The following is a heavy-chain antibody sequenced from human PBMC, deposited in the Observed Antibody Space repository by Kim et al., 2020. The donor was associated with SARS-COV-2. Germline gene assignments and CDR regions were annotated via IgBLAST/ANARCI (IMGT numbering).Heavy chain of an antibody. CDR2: IYYSGST. V-gene: IGHV4-31*03. D-gene: IGHD3-22*01. CDR3: AREGYYYDSSGYTPS. Sequence: SETLSLTCTVSGGSISSGGYYWSWIRQHPGKGLEWIGNIYYSGSTNYNPSLKSRVIISVDTSKNQFSLKLSSVTAADTAVYYCAREGYYYDSSGYTPSWGQGTLVTVSS. CDR1: GGSISSGGYY. J-gene: IGHJ5*02.